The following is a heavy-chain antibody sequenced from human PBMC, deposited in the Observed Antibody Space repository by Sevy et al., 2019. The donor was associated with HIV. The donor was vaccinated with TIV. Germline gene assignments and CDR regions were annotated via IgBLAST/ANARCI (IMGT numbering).Heavy chain of an antibody. V-gene: IGHV1-24*01. CDR2: FDPEDGET. Sequence: ASVKVSCKVSGYTLTELSMHWLRQAPGKGLEWVGSFDPEDGETVYEHNFQGRVSMTEDTSTDTAYMEVISLKFEDTAVYDYATTKHYYDSSGYPFDYWGQGTLVTVSS. CDR3: ATTKHYYDSSGYPFDY. CDR1: GYTLTELS. J-gene: IGHJ4*02. D-gene: IGHD3-22*01.